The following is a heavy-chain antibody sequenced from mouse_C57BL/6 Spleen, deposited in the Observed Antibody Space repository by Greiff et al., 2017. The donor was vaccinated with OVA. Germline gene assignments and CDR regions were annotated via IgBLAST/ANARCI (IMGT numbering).Heavy chain of an antibody. J-gene: IGHJ2*01. Sequence: EVKLMESGGGLVKPGGSLKLSCAASGFTFSSYAMSWVRQTPEKRLEWVATISDGGSYTYYPDNVKGRFTISRDNAKNNLYLHMSHLKSEDTAMYYCARAPGDEDDYWGQGTTLTVSS. CDR2: ISDGGSYT. D-gene: IGHD3-3*01. V-gene: IGHV5-4*03. CDR1: GFTFSSYA. CDR3: ARAPGDEDDY.